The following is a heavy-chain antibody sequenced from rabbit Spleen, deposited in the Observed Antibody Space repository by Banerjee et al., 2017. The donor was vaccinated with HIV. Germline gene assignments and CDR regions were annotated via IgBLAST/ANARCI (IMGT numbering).Heavy chain of an antibody. J-gene: IGHJ4*01. D-gene: IGHD6-1*01. Sequence: QSLEESGGGLVKPEGSLTLTCTASGIDLSNTYMCWVRQAPGKGLEWIGCIYAGSSGSTYYASWAKGRFTISKTSSTTVTLQMTSLTVADTATYFCARANAGWTGYGYATLNLWGPGTLSPS. V-gene: IGHV1S40*01. CDR3: ARANAGWTGYGYATLNL. CDR2: IYAGSSGST. CDR1: GIDLSNTY.